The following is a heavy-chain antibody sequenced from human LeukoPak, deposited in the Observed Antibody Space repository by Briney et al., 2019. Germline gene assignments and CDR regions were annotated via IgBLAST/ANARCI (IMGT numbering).Heavy chain of an antibody. J-gene: IGHJ4*02. Sequence: GGSLRLSCAASGFTFSSYGMHWVRQAPGKGLEWVAFIRYDGSNKYYADSVKGRFTISRDNSKNTLYLQMNSLRAEDTAVYYCAKEEYYYDSSGFSYFDYWGQGTLVTVSS. CDR3: AKEEYYYDSSGFSYFDY. D-gene: IGHD3-22*01. CDR1: GFTFSSYG. V-gene: IGHV3-30*02. CDR2: IRYDGSNK.